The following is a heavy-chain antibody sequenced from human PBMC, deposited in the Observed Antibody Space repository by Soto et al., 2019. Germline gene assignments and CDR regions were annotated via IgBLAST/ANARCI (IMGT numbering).Heavy chain of an antibody. D-gene: IGHD3-10*01. J-gene: IGHJ5*02. Sequence: PSETLSLTCTVSGCSISSGGYYWSWIRQHPGKGLEWIGYIYYSGSTYYNPSLKSRVTISVDTSKNQFSLELSSVTAADTAVYYCARGRVDDGSGSYYRNWFDPWGQGTLVTVSS. CDR3: ARGRVDDGSGSYYRNWFDP. V-gene: IGHV4-31*03. CDR2: IYYSGST. CDR1: GCSISSGGYY.